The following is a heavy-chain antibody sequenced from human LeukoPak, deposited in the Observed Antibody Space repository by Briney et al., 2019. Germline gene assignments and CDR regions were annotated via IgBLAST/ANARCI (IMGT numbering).Heavy chain of an antibody. CDR2: IKQDGSEK. J-gene: IGHJ6*03. Sequence: GGSLRLSCAASGFTFSSYWMSWVRQAPGKGLEWVANIKQDGSEKYYVDSVKGRFTISRDNAKNSLYLQMNSLRAEDTAVYYCAREGSLVYYYGSGSYSNYCYYYYYMDVWGKGTTVTVSS. D-gene: IGHD3-10*01. CDR3: AREGSLVYYYGSGSYSNYCYYYYYMDV. V-gene: IGHV3-7*01. CDR1: GFTFSSYW.